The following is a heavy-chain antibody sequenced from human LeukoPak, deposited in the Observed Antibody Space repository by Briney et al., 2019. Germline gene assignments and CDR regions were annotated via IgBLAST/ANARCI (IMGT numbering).Heavy chain of an antibody. V-gene: IGHV4-61*02. D-gene: IGHD2-8*01. J-gene: IGHJ5*02. CDR2: IYTSGST. Sequence: PSQTLSLTCTVSGGSLSSGSYYWSWIRQPAGKGLEWIGRIYTSGSTNYNPSLKSRVNISVDTSKNQFSLKLSSVTAADTAVYYCARVTVYKTIVLMVYAIKSWLDPWGQGTLVTVSS. CDR3: ARVTVYKTIVLMVYAIKSWLDP. CDR1: GGSLSSGSYY.